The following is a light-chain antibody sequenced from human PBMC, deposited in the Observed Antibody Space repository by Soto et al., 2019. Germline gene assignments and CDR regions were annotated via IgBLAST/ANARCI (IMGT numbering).Light chain of an antibody. Sequence: QMSKSPVSVSASVGDRVTITCRASQSISRYLNWYQQKPGKAPKLLIYAASSLQSGVPSRFSGSGSGTDFIFTISNLQPEDFATYFCQHSSSPPPTSAQGTKA. CDR3: QHSSSPPPT. V-gene: IGKV1-39*01. CDR1: QSISRY. CDR2: AAS. J-gene: IGKJ1*01.